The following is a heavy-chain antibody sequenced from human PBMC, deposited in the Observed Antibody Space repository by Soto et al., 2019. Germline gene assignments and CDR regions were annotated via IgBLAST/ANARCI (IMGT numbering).Heavy chain of an antibody. V-gene: IGHV3-23*01. D-gene: IGHD2-8*01. CDR3: AKDCLPRKYCTNGVCYPDY. J-gene: IGHJ4*02. Sequence: GGSLRLSCAASGFTFSSYAMSWVRQAPGKGLEWVSAISGSGGSTYYADSVKGRFTISRDNSKNTLYLQMNSLRAEDTAVYYCAKDCLPRKYCTNGVCYPDYWGQGTLVTVSS. CDR1: GFTFSSYA. CDR2: ISGSGGST.